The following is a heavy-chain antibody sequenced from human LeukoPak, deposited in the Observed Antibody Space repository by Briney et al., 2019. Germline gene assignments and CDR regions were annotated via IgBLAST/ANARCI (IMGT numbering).Heavy chain of an antibody. J-gene: IGHJ5*02. V-gene: IGHV5-51*01. CDR2: IYPGDSDI. Sequence: GESLKISCKGSGYSFTSYWIGWVRQMPGKGLEWMGIIYPGDSDIRYSPSFQGQVTISADKSISTAYLQWSSLKASDTAMYYCARQEYCSGGSCYTWFDPWGQGTLVTVSS. D-gene: IGHD2-15*01. CDR3: ARQEYCSGGSCYTWFDP. CDR1: GYSFTSYW.